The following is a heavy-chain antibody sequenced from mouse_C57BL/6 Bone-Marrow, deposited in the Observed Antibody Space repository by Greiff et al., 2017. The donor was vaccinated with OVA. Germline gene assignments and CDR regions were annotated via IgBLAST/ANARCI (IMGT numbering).Heavy chain of an antibody. D-gene: IGHD2-4*01. CDR2: ISYDGSN. CDR3: ARYDYAWFAY. Sequence: VQLKESGPGLVKPSQSLSLTCSVTGYSITSGYYWNWIRQFPGNKLEWMGYISYDGSNNYNPSLKNRISITRDTSKNQFFLKLNSVTTEDTATYYCARYDYAWFAYWGQGTLVTVSA. CDR1: GYSITSGYY. V-gene: IGHV3-6*01. J-gene: IGHJ3*01.